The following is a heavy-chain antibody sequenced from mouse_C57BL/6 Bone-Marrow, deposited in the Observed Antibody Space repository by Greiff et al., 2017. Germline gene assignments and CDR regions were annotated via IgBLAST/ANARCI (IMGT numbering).Heavy chain of an antibody. Sequence: QVTLKVSGPGILQPSQTLSLTCSFSGFSLSTFGMGVGWIRQPSGKGLEWLAHTWWDDDKYYNPALKSRPTIFKDTSNNQVFLQIANVDTADTATYYCARIGGYYYGSSYGFAYWGQGTLVTVSA. CDR3: ARIGGYYYGSSYGFAY. D-gene: IGHD1-1*01. CDR1: GFSLSTFGMG. V-gene: IGHV8-8*01. J-gene: IGHJ3*01. CDR2: TWWDDDK.